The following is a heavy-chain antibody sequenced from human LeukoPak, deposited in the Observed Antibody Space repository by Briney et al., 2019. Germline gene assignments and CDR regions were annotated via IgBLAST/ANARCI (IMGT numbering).Heavy chain of an antibody. CDR1: GYTFTNYY. CDR2: INPSGGST. D-gene: IGHD6-13*01. V-gene: IGHV1-46*01. CDR3: ARAESQQHYSSSWLDY. J-gene: IGHJ4*02. Sequence: ASVKVSCKASGYTFTNYYMHWVRQAPGQGLEWMGIINPSGGSTSYAQKFQGRVTMTRDTSTSTVYMELSSLRSEDTAVYYCARAESQQHYSSSWLDYWGQGTLVTVSS.